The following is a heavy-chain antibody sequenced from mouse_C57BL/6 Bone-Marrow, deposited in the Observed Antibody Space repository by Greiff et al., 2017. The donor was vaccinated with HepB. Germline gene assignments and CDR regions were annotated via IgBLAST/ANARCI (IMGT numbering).Heavy chain of an antibody. Sequence: QVQLQQSGPELVKPGASVKISCKASGYAFSSSWMNWVKQRPGKGLEWIGRIYPGDGDTNYNGKFKGKATLTADKSSSTAYMQLSSLTSEDSAVYFCANNYYSNFWFAYWGQGTLVTVSA. D-gene: IGHD2-5*01. V-gene: IGHV1-82*01. CDR3: ANNYYSNFWFAY. CDR1: GYAFSSSW. J-gene: IGHJ3*01. CDR2: IYPGDGDT.